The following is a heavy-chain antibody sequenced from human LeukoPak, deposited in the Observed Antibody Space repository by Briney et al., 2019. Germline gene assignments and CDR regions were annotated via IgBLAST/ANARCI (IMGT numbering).Heavy chain of an antibody. Sequence: ASVKVSCKASGYTFTGYYMHWVRQAPGQGLEWMGRISAYNGNTNYAQNLQDRVTMTIDTSTSTTYMDLRSLRSDDTAVYYCARAVEMSVFDIWGPGTMVTVSS. CDR2: ISAYNGNT. V-gene: IGHV1-18*04. CDR3: ARAVEMSVFDI. J-gene: IGHJ3*02. CDR1: GYTFTGYY. D-gene: IGHD5-24*01.